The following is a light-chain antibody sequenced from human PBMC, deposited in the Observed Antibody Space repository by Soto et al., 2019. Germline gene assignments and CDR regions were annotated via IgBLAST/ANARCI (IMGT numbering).Light chain of an antibody. CDR3: QQSYNTPRT. V-gene: IGKV1-39*01. CDR2: AAS. Sequence: DIQMTQSPSSLSASVGDRVTITCRASQSISSYLNWYQQKPGKAPKLLIYAASSLQSGVPSRFSGSGSGTDFTLTISSLQPEDFATYYCQQSYNTPRTFGHGTKVDIK. CDR1: QSISSY. J-gene: IGKJ1*01.